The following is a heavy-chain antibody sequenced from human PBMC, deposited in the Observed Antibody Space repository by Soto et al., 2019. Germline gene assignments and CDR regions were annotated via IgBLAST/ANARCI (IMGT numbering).Heavy chain of an antibody. D-gene: IGHD4-17*01. V-gene: IGHV4-59*08. Sequence: SETLSLTCTVSGGSISSYYWSWIRQPPGKGLEWIGYIYYSGSTNYNPSLKSRVTISVDTSKNQFSLKLSSVTAADTAVYYCARHWMDYGDYVEWFDPWGQGTLVTVSS. CDR2: IYYSGST. CDR3: ARHWMDYGDYVEWFDP. J-gene: IGHJ5*02. CDR1: GGSISSYY.